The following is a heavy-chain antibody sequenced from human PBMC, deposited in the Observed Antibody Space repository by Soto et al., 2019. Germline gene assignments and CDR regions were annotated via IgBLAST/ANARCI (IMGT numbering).Heavy chain of an antibody. CDR3: ARDKITGLFDY. V-gene: IGHV4-39*07. J-gene: IGHJ4*02. CDR2: FFIGGST. Sequence: PSETLSLTCTVSGGSITGGSISSYYWGWMRQPPGEGLEWIASFFIGGSTYYNPSLKSRVTISVDTSKSQFSLKLTSVTAADTAVYYCARDKITGLFDYWGQGTLVTVSS. CDR1: GGSITGGSISSYY. D-gene: IGHD2-8*02.